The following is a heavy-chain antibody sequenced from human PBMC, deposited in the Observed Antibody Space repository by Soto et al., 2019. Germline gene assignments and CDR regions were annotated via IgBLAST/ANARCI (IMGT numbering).Heavy chain of an antibody. CDR2: IGGGGVPT. Sequence: GGSLRLSCAASGFTFSNYAMSWVRQAPGKGLEWVSAIGGGGVPTYHADSVKGRFTISRDNSKNTLYLQMNSLRAEDTAVYYCATDCGGDCYSSAFDYWGQGTLVTVSS. CDR1: GFTFSNYA. J-gene: IGHJ4*02. D-gene: IGHD2-21*02. CDR3: ATDCGGDCYSSAFDY. V-gene: IGHV3-23*01.